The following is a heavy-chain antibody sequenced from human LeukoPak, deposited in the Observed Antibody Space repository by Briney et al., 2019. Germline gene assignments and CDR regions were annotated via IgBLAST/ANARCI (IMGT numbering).Heavy chain of an antibody. CDR3: ARGYSYVDY. CDR2: INHSGST. CDR1: GGSFSGYY. J-gene: IGHJ4*02. V-gene: IGHV4-34*01. D-gene: IGHD5-18*01. Sequence: SETLSLTCAVYGGSFSGYYWCLIRQPPGKGLEWIGEINHSGSTNYNPSLKSRVTISVDTSKNQFSLKLSSVTAADTAVYYCARGYSYVDYWGQGTLVTVSS.